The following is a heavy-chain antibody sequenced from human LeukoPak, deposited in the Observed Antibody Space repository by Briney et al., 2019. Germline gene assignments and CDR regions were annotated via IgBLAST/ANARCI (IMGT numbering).Heavy chain of an antibody. J-gene: IGHJ4*02. CDR2: ISGSGGST. CDR3: AKDRTLSSPYYDFWSGYYKDYYFDY. CDR1: GFTFSSYA. Sequence: GGSLRLSCAAPGFTFSSYAMSWVRQAPGKGLEWVSAISGSGGSTYHADSVKGRFTISRDNSKNTLYLQMNSLRAEDTAVYYCAKDRTLSSPYYDFWSGYYKDYYFDYWGQGTLVTVSS. D-gene: IGHD3-3*01. V-gene: IGHV3-23*01.